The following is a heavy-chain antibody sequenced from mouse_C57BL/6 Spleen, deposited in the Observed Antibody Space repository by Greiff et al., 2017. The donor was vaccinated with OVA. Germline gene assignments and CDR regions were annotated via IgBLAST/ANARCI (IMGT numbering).Heavy chain of an antibody. J-gene: IGHJ4*01. D-gene: IGHD2-2*01. CDR3: ARWFYYAMDY. Sequence: QVHVKQPGAELVMPGASVKLSCKASGYTFTSYWMHWVKQRPGQGLEWIGEIDPSDSYTNYNQKFKGKSTLTVDKSSSTAYMQLSSLTSEDSAVYYCARWFYYAMDYWGQGTSVTVSS. V-gene: IGHV1-69*01. CDR1: GYTFTSYW. CDR2: IDPSDSYT.